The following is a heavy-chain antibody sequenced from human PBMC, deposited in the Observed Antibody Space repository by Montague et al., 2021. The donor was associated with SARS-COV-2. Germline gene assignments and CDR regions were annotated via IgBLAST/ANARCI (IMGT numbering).Heavy chain of an antibody. CDR1: GGSISSGGYY. V-gene: IGHV4-31*03. CDR3: ARVKTPRYYDILTGYSKYYGMDV. D-gene: IGHD3-9*01. CDR2: IYYSGXT. Sequence: TLPLTCTVSGGSISSGGYYWSWIRQHPGKGLEWIRYIYYSGXTXYXXXXKXRVTISVDTSKNQFSLKLSSVTAADTAVYYCARVKTPRYYDILTGYSKYYGMDVWGQGTTVTVSS. J-gene: IGHJ6*02.